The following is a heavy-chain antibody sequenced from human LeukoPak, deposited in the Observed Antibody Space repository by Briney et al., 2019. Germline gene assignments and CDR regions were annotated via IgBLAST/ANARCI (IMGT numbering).Heavy chain of an antibody. CDR2: ISGSGGST. CDR1: GFTFSSYA. J-gene: IGHJ3*02. Sequence: GGSLRLSCAASGFTFSSYAMSWVRQAPGKGLEWVSAISGSGGSTYYADSVKGRFTISRDNAKNSLYLQMNSLRAEDTAVYYCAGLRYFDWLRGTPNDAFDIWGQGTMVTVSS. V-gene: IGHV3-23*01. CDR3: AGLRYFDWLRGTPNDAFDI. D-gene: IGHD3-9*01.